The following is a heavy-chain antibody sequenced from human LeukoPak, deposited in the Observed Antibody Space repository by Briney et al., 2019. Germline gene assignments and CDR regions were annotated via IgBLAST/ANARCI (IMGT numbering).Heavy chain of an antibody. D-gene: IGHD2-2*01. V-gene: IGHV3-20*04. J-gene: IGHJ4*02. Sequence: PGGSLRLSCTXSGFAFDEHGMSWVRQVPGKGLEWGSGINWSGGSTGYADPLRGRFTISRDNAKNSLYLQMDSLRAEDTALYYCARAPITSPFYFDYWGQGTLVTVSS. CDR3: ARAPITSPFYFDY. CDR1: GFAFDEHG. CDR2: INWSGGST.